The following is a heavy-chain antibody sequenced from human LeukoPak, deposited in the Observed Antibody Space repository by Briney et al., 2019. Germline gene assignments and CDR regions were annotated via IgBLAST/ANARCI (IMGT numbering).Heavy chain of an antibody. J-gene: IGHJ5*02. CDR2: IYGGGGT. D-gene: IGHD4-11*01. CDR1: GFTFNNYA. CDR3: VKSLNSWHGWFDP. Sequence: GGSLSLSCVASGFTFNNYAINWVRQAPGRGLEWVSTIYGGGGTYYADSVKGRFTFSRDNSKNTVYLQMNSLRAEDTAVYYCVKSLNSWHGWFDPWGQGTLVTVSS. V-gene: IGHV3-23*01.